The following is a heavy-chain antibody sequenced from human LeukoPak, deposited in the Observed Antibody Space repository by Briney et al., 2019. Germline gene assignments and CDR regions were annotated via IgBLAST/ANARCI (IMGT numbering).Heavy chain of an antibody. CDR1: GGTFSSYA. CDR3: AGLTTDISYYHMDV. Sequence: GASVKVSCKASGGTFSSYAISWVRQAPGQGLEWMGGIIPIFGTANYAQKFQGRVTITTDESTSTAYMELSSLRSEDTAVYYCAGLTTDISYYHMDVWGKGTTVTVSS. J-gene: IGHJ6*03. V-gene: IGHV1-69*05. CDR2: IIPIFGTA. D-gene: IGHD4-11*01.